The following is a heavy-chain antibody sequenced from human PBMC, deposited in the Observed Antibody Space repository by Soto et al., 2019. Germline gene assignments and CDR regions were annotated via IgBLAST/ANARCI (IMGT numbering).Heavy chain of an antibody. CDR3: ARRDRSGFSYWLDT. CDR2: VSDSGST. V-gene: IGHV4-31*03. D-gene: IGHD3-22*01. CDR1: GGSISDGYY. J-gene: IGHJ5*02. Sequence: SETLSLTCTVSGGSISDGYYWTWIRQHPGKGLEWIGSVSDSGSTSYNTSLKSRLTISVDTSKNQFSLNLRSVTAADTAVYYCARRDRSGFSYWLDTWGQGALVTVSS.